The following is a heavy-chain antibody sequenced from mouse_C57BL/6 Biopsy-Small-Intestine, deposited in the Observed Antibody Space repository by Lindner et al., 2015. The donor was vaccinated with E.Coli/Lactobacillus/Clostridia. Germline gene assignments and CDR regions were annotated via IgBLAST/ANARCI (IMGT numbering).Heavy chain of an antibody. J-gene: IGHJ4*01. CDR2: IDYSGST. Sequence: VQLQESGPGLAKPSQTLSLTCSVTGYSITSEYWNWIRKFPGSKFEYMGYIDYSGSTYYNPSLKSRISITRDISKNQYYLQLNSVTTEDTATYHCARSGLSMDYWGQGTSVTVSS. CDR1: GYSITSEY. V-gene: IGHV3-8*01. CDR3: ARSGLSMDY.